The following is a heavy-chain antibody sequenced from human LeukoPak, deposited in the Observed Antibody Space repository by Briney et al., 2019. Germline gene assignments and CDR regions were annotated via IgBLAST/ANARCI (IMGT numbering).Heavy chain of an antibody. CDR3: ASENTYYYDSSGPPQY. J-gene: IGHJ4*02. V-gene: IGHV1-46*01. CDR2: INPSGGST. CDR1: GYTFTSYY. D-gene: IGHD3-22*01. Sequence: ASVKVSCKASGYTFTSYYMHWVRQAPGQGLEWMGIINPSGGSTSYAQKFQGRVTMTRDTSTSTVYMELSSLRSEDTAVYYCASENTYYYDSSGPPQYWGQGTLVTVSS.